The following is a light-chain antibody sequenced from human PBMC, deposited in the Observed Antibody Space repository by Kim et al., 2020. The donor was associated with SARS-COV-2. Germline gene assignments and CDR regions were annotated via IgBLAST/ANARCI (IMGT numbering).Light chain of an antibody. CDR1: QSVGNS. Sequence: LAPGERPTLACRASQSVGNSLAWFQKKPGQAPRLLIFETSNRATGIPARFSGSGSGTAFTLTISSLEPEDFAVYYCQQRYNWPLTFGGGTKVDIK. CDR3: QQRYNWPLT. J-gene: IGKJ4*01. V-gene: IGKV3-11*01. CDR2: ETS.